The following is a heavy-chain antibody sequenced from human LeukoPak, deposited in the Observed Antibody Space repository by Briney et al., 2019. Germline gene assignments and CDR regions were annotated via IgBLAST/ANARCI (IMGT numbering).Heavy chain of an antibody. V-gene: IGHV4-31*03. CDR2: IYYSGST. CDR3: ARGTNGVWFPPGD. CDR1: GGSISSGGYY. J-gene: IGHJ4*02. Sequence: PSQTLSLTCTVSGGSISSGGYYWSWIRQHPGKGLEWIGYIYYSGSTYYNPSLKSRVTISADTSKNQFSLKLSSVTAADTAVYYCARGTNGVWFPPGDWGQGILVTVSS. D-gene: IGHD2-8*01.